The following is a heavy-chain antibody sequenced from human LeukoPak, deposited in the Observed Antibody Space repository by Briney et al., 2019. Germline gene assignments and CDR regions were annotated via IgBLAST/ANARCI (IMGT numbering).Heavy chain of an antibody. CDR1: GFTFSNYW. CDR2: IKQDGGEK. D-gene: IGHD1-26*01. J-gene: IGHJ4*02. CDR3: ARDKIVGATKNDY. V-gene: IGHV3-7*03. Sequence: GGSLRLSCAASGFTFSNYWMSWVRQAPGKRLEWVADIKQDGGEKYYVDSVKGRFTISRDNAQNSLYLHMNSLRAEDTAVYYCARDKIVGATKNDYWGQGILVTVSS.